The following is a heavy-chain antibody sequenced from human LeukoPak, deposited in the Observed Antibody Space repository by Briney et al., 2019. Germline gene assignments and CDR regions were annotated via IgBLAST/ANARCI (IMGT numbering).Heavy chain of an antibody. J-gene: IGHJ4*02. CDR1: GFTFSSYS. CDR3: AKDSSSGYCFDY. CDR2: ISSSSSYI. D-gene: IGHD3-22*01. V-gene: IGHV3-21*04. Sequence: GGSLRLSCAASGFTFSSYSMNWVRQAPGKGLEWVSSISSSSSYIYYADSVKGRFTISRDNAKNTLYLQMNSLRAEDTAVYYCAKDSSSGYCFDYWGQGTLVTVSS.